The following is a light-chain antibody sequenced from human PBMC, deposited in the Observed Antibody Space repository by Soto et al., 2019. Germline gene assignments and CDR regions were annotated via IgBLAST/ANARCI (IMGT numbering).Light chain of an antibody. CDR2: SIN. CDR3: SAWDASLNDYV. CDR1: SSNIGRGN. Sequence: QTVVTQPPSVSATPGQRVTISCSGSSSNIGRGNVNWYQKVPGTAPKLLVYSINQRPSGVPDRFSGSKSGTSASLAITGLQSEDEADYYCSAWDASLNDYVFGTGTKLTVL. J-gene: IGLJ1*01. V-gene: IGLV1-44*01.